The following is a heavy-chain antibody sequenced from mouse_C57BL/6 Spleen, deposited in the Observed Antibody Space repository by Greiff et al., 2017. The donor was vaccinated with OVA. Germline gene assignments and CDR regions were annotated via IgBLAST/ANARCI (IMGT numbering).Heavy chain of an antibody. V-gene: IGHV1-19*01. Sequence: EVKLVESGPVLVKPGASVKMSCKASGYTFTDYYMNWVKQSHGKSLEWIGVINPYNGGTRYNQKFKGKATLTVDKSSSTAYMELNSLTSEDSAVYYCARGGSSGPRYFDVWGTGTTVTVSS. CDR2: INPYNGGT. CDR1: GYTFTDYY. CDR3: ARGGSSGPRYFDV. D-gene: IGHD3-2*02. J-gene: IGHJ1*03.